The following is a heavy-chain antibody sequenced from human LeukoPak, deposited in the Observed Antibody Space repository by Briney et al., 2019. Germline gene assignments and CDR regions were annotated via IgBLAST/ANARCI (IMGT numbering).Heavy chain of an antibody. Sequence: GGSLRLSCAASGFTFSSYAMSWVRQAPGKGLEWVSAISGSGDSTFYADSVKGRFTISRDNSKNTLYLQTNSLRAEDTAVYYCAREAGYGSGVDYWGQGALVTVSS. J-gene: IGHJ4*02. CDR3: AREAGYGSGVDY. CDR1: GFTFSSYA. D-gene: IGHD3-10*01. CDR2: ISGSGDST. V-gene: IGHV3-23*01.